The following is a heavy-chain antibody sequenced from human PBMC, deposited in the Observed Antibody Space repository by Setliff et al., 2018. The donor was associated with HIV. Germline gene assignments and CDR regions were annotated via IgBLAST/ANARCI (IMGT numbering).Heavy chain of an antibody. CDR2: IYYGGST. Sequence: PSETLSLTCTVSGGSITSYYWSWIRQPPGKGLEWIGYIYYGGSTNYNPSLRSRVTISVDTSRNQFSLRLNSVTAADTAVYFCARPTTGVGGGAAFDIWGQGTMVTVSS. V-gene: IGHV4-59*08. CDR3: ARPTTGVGGGAAFDI. D-gene: IGHD2-8*01. J-gene: IGHJ3*02. CDR1: GGSITSYY.